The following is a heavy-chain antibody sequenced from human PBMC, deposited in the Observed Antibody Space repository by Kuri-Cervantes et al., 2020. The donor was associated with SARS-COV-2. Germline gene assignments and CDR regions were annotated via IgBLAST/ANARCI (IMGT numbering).Heavy chain of an antibody. J-gene: IGHJ4*02. D-gene: IGHD3-3*01. CDR3: ARQDYDFWTGDHDF. CDR1: GGSISSSRYY. CDR2: IYYTGKT. V-gene: IGHV4-39*01. Sequence: ESLKISCTVSGGSISSSRYYWGWIRQPPGKRLEWIGSIYYTGKTFYSPPLKTRVTISVDPSKNQFSLKLTSVTAADTAVCYCARQDYDFWTGDHDFWGQGNLVTVSS.